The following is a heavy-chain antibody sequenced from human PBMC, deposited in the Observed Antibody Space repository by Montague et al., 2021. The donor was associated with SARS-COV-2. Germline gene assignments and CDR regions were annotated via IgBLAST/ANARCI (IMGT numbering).Heavy chain of an antibody. CDR2: IFHSGAA. CDR3: ARDFVAAVPDRFDS. Sequence: SETLSLTCAVSGGFISSGNWWSWVRQPPGKGLEWIGEIFHSGAAXXNPXXXNRLTISMDKSKNEFSLKLNSVTAADTAMYYCARDFVAAVPDRFDSWGQGVLVTVSS. V-gene: IGHV4/OR15-8*02. CDR1: GGFISSGNW. J-gene: IGHJ4*02. D-gene: IGHD6-13*01.